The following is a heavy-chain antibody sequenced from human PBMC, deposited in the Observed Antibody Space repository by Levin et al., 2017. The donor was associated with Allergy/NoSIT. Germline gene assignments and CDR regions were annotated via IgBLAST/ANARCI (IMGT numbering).Heavy chain of an antibody. CDR2: ISTGSSTM. CDR3: ARDKRGYGSGSYYWFDS. D-gene: IGHD3-10*01. Sequence: GESLKISCAASGFTFSSYSMNWVRQAPGKGLEWVSYISTGSSTMYYADSVKGRFTISRDNAKNSLSLQMDSLRAEDTAVYYCARDKRGYGSGSYYWFDSWGQGTLVAVSS. J-gene: IGHJ5*01. CDR1: GFTFSSYS. V-gene: IGHV3-48*04.